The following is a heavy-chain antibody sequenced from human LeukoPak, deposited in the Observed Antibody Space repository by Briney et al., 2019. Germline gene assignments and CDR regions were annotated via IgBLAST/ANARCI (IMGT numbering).Heavy chain of an antibody. Sequence: SETLSLTCTVSGGSISSYYWSWIRQPPGKGLEWIGYIYYSGSTNYNPSLKSRVTISVDTSKNQFSLKLSSVTAADTAVYYCARQQSSGSYGSHGAFDIWGRGTMVTVSS. V-gene: IGHV4-59*01. CDR1: GGSISSYY. CDR2: IYYSGST. CDR3: ARQQSSGSYGSHGAFDI. J-gene: IGHJ3*02. D-gene: IGHD5-18*01.